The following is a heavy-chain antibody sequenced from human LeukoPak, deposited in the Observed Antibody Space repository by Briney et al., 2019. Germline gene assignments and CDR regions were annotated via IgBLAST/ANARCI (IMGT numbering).Heavy chain of an antibody. CDR2: ISWNSGSI. D-gene: IGHD3-9*01. J-gene: IGHJ4*02. CDR3: AKAARYFDWLLWEYYFDY. V-gene: IGHV3-9*01. CDR1: GFTFDDYA. Sequence: PGGSLRLSCAASGFTFDDYAMHWVRQAPGKGLEWVSGISWNSGSIGYADSVKGRFTISRDNAKNSLYLQMNSPRAEDTALYYCAKAARYFDWLLWEYYFDYWGQGTLVTVSS.